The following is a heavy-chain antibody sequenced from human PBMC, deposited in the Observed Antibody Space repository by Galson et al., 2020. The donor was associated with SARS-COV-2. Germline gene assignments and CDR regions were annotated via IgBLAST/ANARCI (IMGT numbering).Heavy chain of an antibody. Sequence: SETLSLTCTVSGGSISSGSYYWSWIRQPAGKGLEWIGRIYTSGSTNYNPSLKSRVTISVDTSKNQFSLKLSSVTAADTAVYYCARVYYYYGMDVWGQGTTVTVSS. J-gene: IGHJ6*02. CDR1: GGSISSGSYY. CDR3: ARVYYYYGMDV. CDR2: IYTSGST. V-gene: IGHV4-61*02.